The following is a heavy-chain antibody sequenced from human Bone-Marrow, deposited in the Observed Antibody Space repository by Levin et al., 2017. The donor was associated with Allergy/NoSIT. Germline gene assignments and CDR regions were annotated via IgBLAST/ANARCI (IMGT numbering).Heavy chain of an antibody. CDR3: ARHVNYDILTGLYYFDY. D-gene: IGHD3-9*01. CDR1: GGSISSSSYY. J-gene: IGHJ4*02. V-gene: IGHV4-39*01. Sequence: TSETLSLTCTVSGGSISSSSYYWGWIRQPPGKGLEWIGSIYYSGSTYYNPSLKSRVTISVDTSKNQFSLKLSSVTAADTAVYYCARHVNYDILTGLYYFDYWGQGTLVTVSS. CDR2: IYYSGST.